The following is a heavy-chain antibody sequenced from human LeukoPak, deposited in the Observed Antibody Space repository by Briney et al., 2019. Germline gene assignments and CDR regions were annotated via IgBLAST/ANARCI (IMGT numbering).Heavy chain of an antibody. CDR1: GGSISSYY. D-gene: IGHD2-15*01. Sequence: PSETLSLTCTVSGGSISSYYWSWIRQPAGKGLEWIGRIYTTGSTNYNPSLKSRVTMSVDTSKNQFSLTLSSVTAADTAIYYCARSGTSWWYPAFDIWGQGTMVTVSS. CDR3: ARSGTSWWYPAFDI. V-gene: IGHV4-4*07. CDR2: IYTTGST. J-gene: IGHJ3*02.